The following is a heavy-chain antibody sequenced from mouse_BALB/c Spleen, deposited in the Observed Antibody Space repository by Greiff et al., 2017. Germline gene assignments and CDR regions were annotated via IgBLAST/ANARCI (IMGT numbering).Heavy chain of an antibody. CDR2: IYPGDGDT. J-gene: IGHJ3*01. CDR1: GYAFSSSW. D-gene: IGHD2-1*01. CDR3: SRDYLGNYRWFGY. V-gene: IGHV1-82*01. Sequence: VQLQQSGPELVKPGASVKISCKASGYAFSSSWMNWVKQRPGQGLEWIGRIYPGDGDTNYNGKFKGKATLTADKSSSTAYMQLSSLTSVDSAVYFCSRDYLGNYRWFGYWGQGTLVTGSA.